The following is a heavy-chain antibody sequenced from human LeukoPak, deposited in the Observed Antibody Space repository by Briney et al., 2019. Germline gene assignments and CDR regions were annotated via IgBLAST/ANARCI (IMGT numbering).Heavy chain of an antibody. CDR2: VYYNGST. CDR3: ARDTGKWSSAFDI. V-gene: IGHV4-59*02. Sequence: SQTPSLTCTVAGASVVSFCRSWVRQPPGKGLEWIGYVYYNGSTTYNPSLKSRVTISVDTSKNQFSLKVSSLTAADTAVYYCARDTGKWSSAFDIWGQGTMVTVSS. CDR1: GASVVSFC. D-gene: IGHD2-8*01. J-gene: IGHJ3*02.